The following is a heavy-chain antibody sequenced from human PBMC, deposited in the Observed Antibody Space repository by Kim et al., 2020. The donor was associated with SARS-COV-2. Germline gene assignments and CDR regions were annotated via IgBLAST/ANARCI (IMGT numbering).Heavy chain of an antibody. CDR2: IYYSGST. D-gene: IGHD3-16*01. V-gene: IGHV4-59*01. J-gene: IGHJ6*02. CDR1: GGSISSYY. Sequence: SETLSLTCTVSGGSISSYYWSWIRQPPGKGLEWIGYIYYSGSTNYNPSLKSRVTISVDTSKNQFSLKLSSVTAADTAVYYCSRVGGRYYYYGMDVWGQGTTVTVSS. CDR3: SRVGGRYYYYGMDV.